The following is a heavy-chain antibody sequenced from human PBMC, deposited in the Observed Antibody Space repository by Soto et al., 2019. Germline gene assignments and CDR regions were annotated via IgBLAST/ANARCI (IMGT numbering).Heavy chain of an antibody. V-gene: IGHV4-39*01. CDR3: VRSVRGGTIDY. CDR2: IYYSGST. J-gene: IGHJ4*02. D-gene: IGHD2-15*01. CDR1: GGSISSSSYY. Sequence: SETLSLTCTVSGGSISSSSYYWGWIRQPPGKGLEWIGSIYYSGSTYYNPSLKSRVTISVDTSKNQFSLKLSSVTAADTAVYYCVRSVRGGTIDYWGQGTLVTVSS.